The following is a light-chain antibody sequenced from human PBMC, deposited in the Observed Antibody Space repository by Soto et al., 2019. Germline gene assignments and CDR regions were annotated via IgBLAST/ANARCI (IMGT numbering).Light chain of an antibody. V-gene: IGKV3-15*01. CDR2: GES. CDR1: QSVNSN. CDR3: QNYNSYSEA. Sequence: DIVMTQSPATLSVSPGESATLSCRDSQSVNSNYLAWYQQTTGQAPRLLIYGESTRATGIPVRFSGSASGTELNLTISSLQPDDFATYYCQNYNSYSEACGQGTKVDIK. J-gene: IGKJ1*01.